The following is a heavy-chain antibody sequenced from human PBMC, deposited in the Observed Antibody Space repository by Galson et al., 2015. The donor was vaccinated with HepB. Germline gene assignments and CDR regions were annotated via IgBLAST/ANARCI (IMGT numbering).Heavy chain of an antibody. Sequence: SLRLSCAASGFTFSSYAMHWVRQAPGKGLEWVAVISYDGSNKYYADSVKGRFTISRDNSKNTLYLQMNSLRAEDTAVYYCARARGSSSWSNAFDIWGQGTMVTVSS. D-gene: IGHD6-13*01. CDR2: ISYDGSNK. J-gene: IGHJ3*02. V-gene: IGHV3-30*04. CDR1: GFTFSSYA. CDR3: ARARGSSSWSNAFDI.